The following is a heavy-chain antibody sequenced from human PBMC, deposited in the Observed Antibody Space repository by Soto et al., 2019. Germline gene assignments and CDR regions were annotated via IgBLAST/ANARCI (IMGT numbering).Heavy chain of an antibody. J-gene: IGHJ4*02. D-gene: IGHD3-10*01. V-gene: IGHV4-30-2*01. Sequence: QLQLQESGSGLVTPSQTLSLNCAVSGVSISDGGYSWSWIRQPPGKGLEWIGYTHVSGDTYYNTSLTARGTLSVDRSRKQLSLNLRSMTAADTAVYYCARSPFYGSKRHFDYWGQGTRVSVSS. CDR2: THVSGDT. CDR1: GVSISDGGYS. CDR3: ARSPFYGSKRHFDY.